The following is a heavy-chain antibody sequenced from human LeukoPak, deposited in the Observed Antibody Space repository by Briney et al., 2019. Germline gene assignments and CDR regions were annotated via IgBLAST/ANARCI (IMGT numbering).Heavy chain of an antibody. D-gene: IGHD2/OR15-2a*01. V-gene: IGHV3-74*01. J-gene: IGHJ4*02. CDR2: INSDGSWT. CDR1: GNYW. Sequence: GGSPRLSCAASGNYWMHWVRQAPGKGLLWVSHINSDGSWTSYADSVKGRFTISKDNAKNTVYLQMNNLRAEDTAVYYCVSFYETDWGRGTLVTVSS. CDR3: VSFYETD.